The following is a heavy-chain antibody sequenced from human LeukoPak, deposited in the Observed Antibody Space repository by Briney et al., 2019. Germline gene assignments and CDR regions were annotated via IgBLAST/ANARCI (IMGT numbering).Heavy chain of an antibody. Sequence: GGSLRLSCAASGFTFINYAMHWVRQAPGKGLECVAVISYDGSNRYYADSVEGRLTISRDNSKNTLDLQMDSLRAEDTAVYYCARVFYSSTWFDYWGPGTPVTVSS. J-gene: IGHJ4*02. CDR2: ISYDGSNR. CDR3: ARVFYSSTWFDY. D-gene: IGHD6-6*01. CDR1: GFTFINYA. V-gene: IGHV3-30*04.